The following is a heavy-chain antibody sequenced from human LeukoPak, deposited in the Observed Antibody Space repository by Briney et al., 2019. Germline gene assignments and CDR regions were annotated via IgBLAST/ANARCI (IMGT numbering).Heavy chain of an antibody. D-gene: IGHD3-9*01. CDR3: AKDSAADYDILTGYSAVYYYYYMDV. CDR1: GFTFSSYG. V-gene: IGHV3-30*02. CDR2: IRYDGSNK. J-gene: IGHJ6*03. Sequence: GGSLRLSCAASGFTFSSYGMHWVRQAPGKGLEWVAFIRYDGSNKYYADSVKGRFTISRDNSKNTLYLQMNSLRAEDTAVYYCAKDSAADYDILTGYSAVYYYYYMDVWGKGTTVTISS.